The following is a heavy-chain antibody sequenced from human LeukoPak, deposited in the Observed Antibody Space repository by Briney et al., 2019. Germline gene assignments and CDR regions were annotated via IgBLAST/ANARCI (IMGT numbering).Heavy chain of an antibody. J-gene: IGHJ4*02. CDR2: MNPNSGNT. Sequence: GASVKVSCKASRYTFTSYDINWVRQATGQGLEWMGWMNPNSGNTGYAQKFQGRVTMTRNTSISTAYMELSSLRSEDTAVYHCARRSQAGGTGIGYWGQGTLVTASS. D-gene: IGHD6-19*01. CDR3: ARRSQAGGTGIGY. V-gene: IGHV1-8*01. CDR1: RYTFTSYD.